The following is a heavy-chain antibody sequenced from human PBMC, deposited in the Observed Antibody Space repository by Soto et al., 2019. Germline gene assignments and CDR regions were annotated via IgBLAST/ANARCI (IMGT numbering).Heavy chain of an antibody. CDR1: GFTFSSYA. J-gene: IGHJ6*02. CDR2: ISGSGGST. D-gene: IGHD6-19*01. V-gene: IGHV3-23*01. CDR3: AKDIAVAGTNYYYGMDV. Sequence: GGSLRLSCAASGFTFSSYAMSWVRQAPGKGLEWVSAISGSGGSTYYADSVKGRFTISRDNSKNTLYLQMNSLRAEDTAVYYCAKDIAVAGTNYYYGMDVWGQGTTVTVSS.